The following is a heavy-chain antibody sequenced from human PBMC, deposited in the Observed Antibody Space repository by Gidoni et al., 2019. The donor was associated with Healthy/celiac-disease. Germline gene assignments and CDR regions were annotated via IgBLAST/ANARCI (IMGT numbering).Heavy chain of an antibody. Sequence: FSSYGMHWVRQAPGKGLAWVAVISYDGSNKYYADSVKGRFTISRDNSKNTLYLQMNSLRAEDTAVYYCAKCIAAAGTPCYYYGMDVWGQGTTVTVSS. CDR3: AKCIAAAGTPCYYYGMDV. V-gene: IGHV3-30*18. D-gene: IGHD6-13*01. CDR2: ISYDGSNK. J-gene: IGHJ6*02. CDR1: FSSYG.